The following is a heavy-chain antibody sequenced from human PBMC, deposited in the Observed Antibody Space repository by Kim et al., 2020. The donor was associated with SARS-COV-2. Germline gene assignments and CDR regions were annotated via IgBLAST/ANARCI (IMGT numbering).Heavy chain of an antibody. CDR2: IIPIFGTA. CDR1: GGTFSSYA. V-gene: IGHV1-69*13. CDR3: ARDKEVAAAGGWFDP. D-gene: IGHD6-13*01. J-gene: IGHJ5*02. Sequence: SVKVSCKASGGTFSSYAISWVRQAPGQGLEWMGGIIPIFGTANYAQKFQGRVTITADESTSTAYMELSSLRSEDTAVYYCARDKEVAAAGGWFDPWGQGTLVTVSS.